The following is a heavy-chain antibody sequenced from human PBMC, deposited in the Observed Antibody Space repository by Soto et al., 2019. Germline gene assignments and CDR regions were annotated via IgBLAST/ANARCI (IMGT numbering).Heavy chain of an antibody. Sequence: QVKLVQSGAEVKKPGASVKVSCKASGYTFTSYGISWVRQAPGQGLEWMGWISAYNGNTNDAQKLQGRVTMTTDTATSTAHMEMRSPRSDNTAVYFWARESSSSRHDYWGQGTLVTVSS. D-gene: IGHD6-13*01. CDR2: ISAYNGNT. V-gene: IGHV1-18*01. CDR3: ARESSSSRHDY. CDR1: GYTFTSYG. J-gene: IGHJ4*02.